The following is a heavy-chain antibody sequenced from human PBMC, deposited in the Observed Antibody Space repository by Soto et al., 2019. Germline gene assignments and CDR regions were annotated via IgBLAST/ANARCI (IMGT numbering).Heavy chain of an antibody. CDR2: INHSGST. D-gene: IGHD2-2*01. CDR1: GGSFSGYY. V-gene: IGHV4-34*01. Sequence: SETLSLTCAVYGGSFSGYYWSWIRQPPGKGLEWIGEINHSGSTNYNPSLKSRVTISVDTSKNQFSLKLSSVTAADTAVYYCARGPSAVVVVPAADADDYWGQGTLVTVSS. J-gene: IGHJ4*02. CDR3: ARGPSAVVVVPAADADDY.